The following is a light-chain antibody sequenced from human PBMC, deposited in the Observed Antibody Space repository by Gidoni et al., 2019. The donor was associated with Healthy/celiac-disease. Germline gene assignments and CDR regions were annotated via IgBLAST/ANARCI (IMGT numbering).Light chain of an antibody. J-gene: IGKJ2*01. CDR1: QSVSSSY. CDR3: QQYGSSPYT. V-gene: IGKV3-20*01. Sequence: EIVLTQSPGTLSLSPGERATLSCRASQSVSSSYLAWYQKKPGQAPRLLIYGASSRATGIPDRFSGSGSGTDFTLTSSRLEPEDCAVYYCQQYGSSPYTFGQGTKLEIK. CDR2: GAS.